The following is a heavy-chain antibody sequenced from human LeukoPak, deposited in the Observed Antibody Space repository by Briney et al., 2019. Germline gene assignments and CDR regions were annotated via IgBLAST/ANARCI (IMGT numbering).Heavy chain of an antibody. D-gene: IGHD4-17*01. CDR3: AQYGERSFFDY. V-gene: IGHV4-59*01. CDR2: IYYSGST. J-gene: IGHJ4*02. CDR1: GGSISSYY. Sequence: SETLSLTCTVSGGSISSYYWSWIRQPPGKGLEWIGYIYYSGSTNYNPSLKSRVTISVDTSKNQFSLKLSSVTAADTAVYYCAQYGERSFFDYWGQGTLVTVSS.